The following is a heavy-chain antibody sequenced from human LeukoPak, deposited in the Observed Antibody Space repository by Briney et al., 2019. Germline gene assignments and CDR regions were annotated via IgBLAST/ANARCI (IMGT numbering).Heavy chain of an antibody. J-gene: IGHJ4*02. V-gene: IGHV1-2*02. Sequence: ASVKVSCKSSGYTLTGYYMHWVRQAPGQGLEWMGWINPNSGGTNYAQKFQGRGTMTRDTSISTAYMELRRLRSDDTAVYYCARGHYGGSFDYWGQGTPVTVSS. CDR3: ARGHYGGSFDY. CDR1: GYTLTGYY. D-gene: IGHD4-23*01. CDR2: INPNSGGT.